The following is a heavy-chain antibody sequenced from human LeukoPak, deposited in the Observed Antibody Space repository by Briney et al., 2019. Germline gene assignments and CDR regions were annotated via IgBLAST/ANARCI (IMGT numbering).Heavy chain of an antibody. J-gene: IGHJ3*02. Sequence: ASVKVSCKASGGTFSSYAISWVRQAPGQGLEWMGRIIPILGIANYAQKFQGRVTITADKSTSTAYMELSSLRSEDTAVYYCAKDPMGIGPAFDIWGQGTMVTVSS. CDR3: AKDPMGIGPAFDI. D-gene: IGHD7-27*01. CDR2: IIPILGIA. CDR1: GGTFSSYA. V-gene: IGHV1-69*04.